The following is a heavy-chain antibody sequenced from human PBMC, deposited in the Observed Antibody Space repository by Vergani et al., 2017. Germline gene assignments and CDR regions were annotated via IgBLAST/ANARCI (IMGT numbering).Heavy chain of an antibody. V-gene: IGHV4-59*10. Sequence: QVQLQQWGAGLLKPSETLSLTCAVYGGSFSGYYWSWIRQPAGKGLEWIGRIYTSGSTNYNPSLKSRVTISVDTSKNQFSLKLSSVTAADTAVYYCGYHLGYWGQGTLVTVSS. CDR2: IYTSGST. CDR1: GGSFSGYY. D-gene: IGHD2-15*01. CDR3: GYHLGY. J-gene: IGHJ4*02.